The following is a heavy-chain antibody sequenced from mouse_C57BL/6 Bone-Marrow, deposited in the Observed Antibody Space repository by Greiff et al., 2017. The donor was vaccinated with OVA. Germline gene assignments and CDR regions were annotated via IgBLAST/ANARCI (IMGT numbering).Heavy chain of an antibody. V-gene: IGHV1-69*01. J-gene: IGHJ2*01. CDR2: IDPSDSYT. Sequence: VQLQQPGAELVMPGASVKLSCKASGYTFTSYWMHWVKQRPGQGLEWIGEIDPSDSYTNYNQKFKGKSTVTVDKSSSTAYMQLSSLTSEDSAVYYCARHYGSSPGYFDYWGQGTTLTVSS. D-gene: IGHD1-1*01. CDR3: ARHYGSSPGYFDY. CDR1: GYTFTSYW.